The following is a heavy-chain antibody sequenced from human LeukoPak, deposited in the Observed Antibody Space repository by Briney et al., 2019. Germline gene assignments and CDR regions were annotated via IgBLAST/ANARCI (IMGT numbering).Heavy chain of an antibody. CDR3: ARANPNWNPPDY. CDR2: VYHSGST. D-gene: IGHD1-1*01. V-gene: IGHV4-59*08. J-gene: IGHJ4*02. Sequence: SETLSLTCTVSSDSMTSYFWSWIRQPPGKGLEWIGYVYHSGSTSYNPSLKSRVSISEDTSKNQFSLKLSSVTAADTAVYSCARANPNWNPPDYWGQGTLVTVAS. CDR1: SDSMTSYF.